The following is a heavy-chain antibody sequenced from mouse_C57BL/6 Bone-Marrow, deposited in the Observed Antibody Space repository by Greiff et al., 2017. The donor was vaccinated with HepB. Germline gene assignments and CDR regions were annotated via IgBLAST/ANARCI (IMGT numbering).Heavy chain of an antibody. Sequence: EVQLVESEGGLVQPGSSMKLSCTASGFTFRDYYMAWVRQVPEKGLEWVANINHDGSSTYYLDSLKSRFLISRDNAKNILYLQMSSLKSEDSATYYCARELDYFDDWGQGTTRTVSS. CDR1: GFTFRDYY. D-gene: IGHD4-1*01. V-gene: IGHV5-16*01. CDR3: ARELDYFDD. J-gene: IGHJ2*01. CDR2: INHDGSST.